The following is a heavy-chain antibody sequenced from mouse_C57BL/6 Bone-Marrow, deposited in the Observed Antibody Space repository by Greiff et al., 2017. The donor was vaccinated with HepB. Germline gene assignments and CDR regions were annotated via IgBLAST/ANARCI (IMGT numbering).Heavy chain of an antibody. D-gene: IGHD1-1*01. Sequence: VQLQQPGAELVKPGASVKLSCKASGYTFTSYWMQWVKQRPGQGLEWIGEIDPSDSYTNYNQKFKGKATLTVDTSSSTSYLQLSSLTSEDSAVYYCARAWHYCDSSYWYFDVWGTGTTVTVSS. CDR1: GYTFTSYW. CDR2: IDPSDSYT. CDR3: ARAWHYCDSSYWYFDV. J-gene: IGHJ1*03. V-gene: IGHV1-50*01.